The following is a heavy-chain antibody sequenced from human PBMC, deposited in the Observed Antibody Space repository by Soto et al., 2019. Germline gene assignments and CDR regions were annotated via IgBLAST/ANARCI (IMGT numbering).Heavy chain of an antibody. V-gene: IGHV3-23*01. D-gene: IGHD5-12*01. J-gene: IGHJ6*02. CDR3: ARDGIYSGDGEEFYYYGLDV. Sequence: EVQVLESGGGLAQPGGSLRLSCAASGFTFGRYAMTWVRQAPGKGLEWVSGVSGSGYRTYYVDSVKGRFTISRDNSKDALYLQMNSLRAEDTGVYYCARDGIYSGDGEEFYYYGLDVWGHGTTVIVS. CDR2: VSGSGYRT. CDR1: GFTFGRYA.